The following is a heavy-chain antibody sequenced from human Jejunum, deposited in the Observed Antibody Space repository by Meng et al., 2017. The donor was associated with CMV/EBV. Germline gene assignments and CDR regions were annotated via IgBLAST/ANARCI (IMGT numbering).Heavy chain of an antibody. Sequence: EVQLVEAGGRVVQPGGSLRLSCVASGFTFRSYWIHWVRQAPGKAPMWVSYIDGDGSSTTYAESVKGRFTISRDHAKNTVYLQMNSLRAEDTAVYYCTRGRWLSDDYWGQGTLVTVSS. V-gene: IGHV3-74*03. CDR1: GFTFRSYW. CDR3: TRGRWLSDDY. D-gene: IGHD6-19*01. CDR2: IDGDGSST. J-gene: IGHJ4*02.